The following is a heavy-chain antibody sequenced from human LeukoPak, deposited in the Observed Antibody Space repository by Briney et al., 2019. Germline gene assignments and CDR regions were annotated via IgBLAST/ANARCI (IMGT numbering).Heavy chain of an antibody. J-gene: IGHJ6*02. D-gene: IGHD6-13*01. V-gene: IGHV3-30*03. CDR1: GFTFSSYG. CDR3: ALAAAGYGMAV. Sequence: GRSLRLSCAASGFTFSSYGMPWVRQAPGKGLEWVAVISYDGSNKYYADSVKGRFTISRDNSKNTLYLQMNSLRAEDTAVYYCALAAAGYGMAVWGQGTTVTVSS. CDR2: ISYDGSNK.